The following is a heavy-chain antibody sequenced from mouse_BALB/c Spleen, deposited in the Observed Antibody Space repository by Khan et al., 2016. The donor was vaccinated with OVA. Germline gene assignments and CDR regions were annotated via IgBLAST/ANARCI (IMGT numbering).Heavy chain of an antibody. CDR3: ERKGCVAWFTC. V-gene: IGHV1S135*01. CDR1: GYSFTSYY. CDR2: IDPFSGGS. J-gene: IGHJ3*01. Sequence: VQLKQSGPELMKPGASVKLSCKASGYSFTSYYIHWVIQSHGKSLEWIGFIDPFSGGSTYNQKFKGKATLTADKSSSTAYIHLSNLTSEESAVFVCERKGCVAWFTCWGQGTLVTVSA.